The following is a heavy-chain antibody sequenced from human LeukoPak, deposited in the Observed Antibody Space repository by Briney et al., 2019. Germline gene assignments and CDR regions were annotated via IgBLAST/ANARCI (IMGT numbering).Heavy chain of an antibody. CDR1: GFTFSSYG. CDR2: IWYDGSNK. J-gene: IGHJ4*02. V-gene: IGHV3-33*01. D-gene: IGHD6-19*01. Sequence: PGGSLRLSCAASGFTFSSYGMHWVRQAPGKGLEWAAVIWYDGSNKYYADSVKGRFTISRDNSKNTLYLQMNSLRAEDTAVYYCARLGRRAAVAGPSDYWGQGTLVTVSS. CDR3: ARLGRRAAVAGPSDY.